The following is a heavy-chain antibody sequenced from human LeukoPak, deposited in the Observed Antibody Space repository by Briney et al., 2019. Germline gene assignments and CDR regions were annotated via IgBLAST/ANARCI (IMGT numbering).Heavy chain of an antibody. J-gene: IGHJ4*02. CDR3: ARGVLAYYDFWSGYSNPPPFDY. V-gene: IGHV4-59*01. CDR2: IYYSGST. Sequence: SETLSLTCTVSGGSLSSYYWSWIRQPPGKGLEWIGYIYYSGSTNYNPSLKSRVTISVDTSKNQFSLKLSSVTAADTAVYYCARGVLAYYDFWSGYSNPPPFDYWGQGTLVTVSS. D-gene: IGHD3-3*01. CDR1: GGSLSSYY.